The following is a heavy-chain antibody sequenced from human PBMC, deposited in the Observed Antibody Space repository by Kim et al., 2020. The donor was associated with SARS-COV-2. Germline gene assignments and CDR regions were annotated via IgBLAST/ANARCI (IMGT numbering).Heavy chain of an antibody. Sequence: SLKSRVTISVDTSKKQFSLKLSSVTAADTAVYYCARGPEYYDILTGYYYYWGQGTLVTVSS. J-gene: IGHJ4*02. D-gene: IGHD3-9*01. CDR3: ARGPEYYDILTGYYYY. V-gene: IGHV4-34*01.